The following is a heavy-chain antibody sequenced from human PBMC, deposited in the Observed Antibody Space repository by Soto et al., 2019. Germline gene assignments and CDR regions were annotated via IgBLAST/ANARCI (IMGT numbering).Heavy chain of an antibody. V-gene: IGHV3-23*01. CDR3: AKPWVPSIRDRPPRFDY. CDR1: EFTFSTYA. CDR2: ISDSGDIT. Sequence: LRLSCAASEFTFSTYAMTWVRQAPGRGLQWVATISDSGDITYYADSVKGRFTISRDNSRNTLYLQMNNLRAEDTALYYCAKPWVPSIRDRPPRFDYCGRGTLGTVSS. D-gene: IGHD6-6*01. J-gene: IGHJ4*02.